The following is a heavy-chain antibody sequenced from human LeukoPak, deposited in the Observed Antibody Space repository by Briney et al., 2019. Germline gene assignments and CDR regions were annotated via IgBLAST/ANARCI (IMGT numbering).Heavy chain of an antibody. Sequence: PGGSLRLSCAASGFTFSSYWMHWVRQAPGKGLEWVAFIRYDGSNKYYADSVKGRFTISRDNSKNTLYLQMNSLRAEDTAVYYCAKVRAYYDILTGQDFDYWGQGTLVTVSS. CDR2: IRYDGSNK. D-gene: IGHD3-9*01. J-gene: IGHJ4*02. V-gene: IGHV3-30*02. CDR3: AKVRAYYDILTGQDFDY. CDR1: GFTFSSYW.